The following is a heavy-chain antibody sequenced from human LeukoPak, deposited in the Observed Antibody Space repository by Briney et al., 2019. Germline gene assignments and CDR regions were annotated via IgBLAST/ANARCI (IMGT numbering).Heavy chain of an antibody. CDR2: IYTSGST. V-gene: IGHV4-4*07. D-gene: IGHD2-21*02. CDR1: GGSISSYY. CDR3: AREGGDFVGTISP. J-gene: IGHJ5*02. Sequence: PSETLSLTCTASGGSISSYYWSWIRQPAGKGLEWIGRIYTSGSTNYNPSLKSRVTMSVDMSKNQFSLNLSAVTAADTAVYYCAREGGDFVGTISPWGQGILVTVSS.